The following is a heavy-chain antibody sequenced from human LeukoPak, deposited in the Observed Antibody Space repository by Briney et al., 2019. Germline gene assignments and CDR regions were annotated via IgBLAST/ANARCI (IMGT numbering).Heavy chain of an antibody. D-gene: IGHD3-3*01. V-gene: IGHV4-59*01. CDR1: GGSISSYY. CDR2: IYYSGST. Sequence: SETLSLTCTVSGGSISSYYWSWIRQPPGKGLEWIGYIYYSGSTNYNPSLKSRVTISVDTSKNQFSLKLSSVTAADTAVYYCARQTYMGFWGGYYSYGGFDYWGQGTLVTVSS. CDR3: ARQTYMGFWGGYYSYGGFDY. J-gene: IGHJ4*02.